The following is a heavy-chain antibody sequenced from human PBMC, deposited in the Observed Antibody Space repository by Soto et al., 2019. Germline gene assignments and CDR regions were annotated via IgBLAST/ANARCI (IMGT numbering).Heavy chain of an antibody. V-gene: IGHV3-49*03. CDR1: GFTFGDYA. CDR3: TRVAMVRTDIVATGFDY. CDR2: IRSKAYGGTT. D-gene: IGHD5-12*01. J-gene: IGHJ4*02. Sequence: GGSLRLSCTASGFTFGDYAMSWFRQAPGKGLEWVGFIRSKAYGGTTEYAASVKGRFTISRDDSKSIAYLQMNSLKTEDTAVYYCTRVAMVRTDIVATGFDYWGQGTLVTVSS.